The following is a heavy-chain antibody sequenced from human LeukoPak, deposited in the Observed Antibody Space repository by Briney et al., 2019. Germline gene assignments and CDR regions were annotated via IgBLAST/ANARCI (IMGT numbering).Heavy chain of an antibody. CDR1: GGTFSSYA. V-gene: IGHV1-69*01. CDR2: IIPIFGTA. J-gene: IGHJ6*03. Sequence: EASAKVSCKASGGTFSSYAISWVRQAPGQGLEWMGGIIPIFGTANYAQKFQGRVTITADESTSTAYMELSSLRSEDTAVYYCARDTVFGVVSRYYMDVWGKGTTVTVSS. CDR3: ARDTVFGVVSRYYMDV. D-gene: IGHD3-3*01.